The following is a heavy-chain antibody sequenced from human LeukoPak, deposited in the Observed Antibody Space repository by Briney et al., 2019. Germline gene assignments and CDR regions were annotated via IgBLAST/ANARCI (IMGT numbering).Heavy chain of an antibody. V-gene: IGHV3-21*01. CDR1: GFALSSYW. Sequence: PGGSLRLSCAASGFALSSYWMSWVRQAPGKGLEWVSSISSSSSYIYYADSVKGRFTISRDNAKNSLYLQMNSLRAEDTAVYYCARGNMQQLADYWGQGTLVTVSS. CDR2: ISSSSSYI. J-gene: IGHJ4*02. CDR3: ARGNMQQLADY. D-gene: IGHD6-13*01.